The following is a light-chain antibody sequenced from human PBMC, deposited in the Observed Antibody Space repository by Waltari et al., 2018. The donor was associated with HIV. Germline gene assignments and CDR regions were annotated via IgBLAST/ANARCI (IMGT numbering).Light chain of an antibody. V-gene: IGKV3-20*01. CDR1: QSVSSNF. J-gene: IGKJ1*01. CDR3: QQYGSSPRT. Sequence: SPGPLSLSPGERATLSCRASQSVSSNFVAWYQQKPGQAPRLLIYGASSRATGIPDRFSGSGSGTDFTLTISRLEPEDFAVYYCQQYGSSPRTFGQGTQVEIK. CDR2: GAS.